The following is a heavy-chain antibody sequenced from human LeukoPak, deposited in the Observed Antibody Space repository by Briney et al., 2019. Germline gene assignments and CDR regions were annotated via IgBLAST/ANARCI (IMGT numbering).Heavy chain of an antibody. CDR3: AKEGYHTSGACDV. Sequence: GGSLRLSCAASGFTFSSYSMNWVRQAPGKGLEWVSSISSSSSYICYADSVKGRFTISRDNSKNTSYLQINSLTADDTALYYCAKEGYHTSGACDVWGQGTVVSVS. D-gene: IGHD2-2*01. J-gene: IGHJ3*01. CDR2: ISSSSSYI. V-gene: IGHV3-21*04. CDR1: GFTFSSYS.